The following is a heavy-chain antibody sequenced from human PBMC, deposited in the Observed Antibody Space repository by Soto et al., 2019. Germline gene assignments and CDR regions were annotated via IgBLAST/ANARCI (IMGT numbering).Heavy chain of an antibody. CDR1: GFTFNTYG. CDR3: AKSPNFYCSSPNCYQYFFAL. CDR2: ISYDGSEK. J-gene: IGHJ4*02. D-gene: IGHD2-2*01. V-gene: IGHV3-30*18. Sequence: PGGSLRLSCAASGFTFNTYGMHWVRQAPGKGLEWVAVISYDGSEKYYVDSVKGRFTISKDNSKNTLYLQMNSLRPEDTAVYYCAKSPNFYCSSPNCYQYFFALWGPGTRVTVSS.